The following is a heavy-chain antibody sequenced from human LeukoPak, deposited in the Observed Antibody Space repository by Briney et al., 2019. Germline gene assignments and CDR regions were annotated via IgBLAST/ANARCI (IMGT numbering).Heavy chain of an antibody. V-gene: IGHV4-59*01. CDR3: ARGLNRNDYGDYGY. J-gene: IGHJ4*02. CDR2: IYYSGST. D-gene: IGHD4-17*01. CDR1: GGSISSYY. Sequence: SETLSLTCTVSGGSISSYYWSWIRQPPGKGLEWIGYIYYSGSTNYDPSLKSRVTISVQTSKNQFSLKLSSVTAADTAVYYCARGLNRNDYGDYGYWGQGTLVTVSS.